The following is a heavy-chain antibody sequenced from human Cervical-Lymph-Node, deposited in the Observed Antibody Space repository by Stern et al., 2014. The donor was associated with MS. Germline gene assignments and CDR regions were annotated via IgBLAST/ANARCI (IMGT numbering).Heavy chain of an antibody. CDR3: ARSSGRLRADY. Sequence: QVQLQESGPRLVKPSQTLSLTCSVSGGSISSGGYYWSWIRQQPGKGLEWIGYTYYSGRPYSNPSLKSRLTISLASTKTKFILLLRSVTSSDTAVYYCARSSGRLRADYWGQGTLVTVSS. V-gene: IGHV4-31*03. CDR2: TYYSGRP. CDR1: GGSISSGGYY. J-gene: IGHJ4*02. D-gene: IGHD3-10*01.